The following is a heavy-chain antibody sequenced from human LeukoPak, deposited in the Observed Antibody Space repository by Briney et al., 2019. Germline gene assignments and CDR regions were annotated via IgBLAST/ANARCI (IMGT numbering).Heavy chain of an antibody. Sequence: PGGSLRLSCAASGFTFSSYSMNWVRQAPGKGLEWVSYISSSGSTIYYADSVKGRFTISRDNAKNSLYLQMNSLRAEDTAVYYCARQAVADSTGGYWGQGTLVTVSS. CDR1: GFTFSSYS. CDR3: ARQAVADSTGGY. J-gene: IGHJ4*02. CDR2: ISSSGSTI. V-gene: IGHV3-48*04. D-gene: IGHD6-19*01.